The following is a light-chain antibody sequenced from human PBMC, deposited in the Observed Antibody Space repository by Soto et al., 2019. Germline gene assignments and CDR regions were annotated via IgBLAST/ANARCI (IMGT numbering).Light chain of an antibody. V-gene: IGKV1-27*01. J-gene: IGKJ1*01. CDR2: AAS. CDR1: RAITDY. CDR3: QDYNSAPWT. Sequence: DIQMTQSPSSLSASVGDRVTITCRASRAITDYLAWYQQKPAQVPKLLVYAASTLQSGVPSRFTASGSGTDFTLTITGLQPEYFATYYCQDYNSAPWTFGQGTKVEF.